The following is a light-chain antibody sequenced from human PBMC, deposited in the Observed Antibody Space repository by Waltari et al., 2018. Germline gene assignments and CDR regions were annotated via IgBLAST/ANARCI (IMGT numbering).Light chain of an antibody. CDR1: SAAVLSTSY. V-gene: IGLV8-61*01. CDR2: TGT. J-gene: IGLJ3*02. Sequence: QTVVIQEPSVSVSPGEKGTRTCALSSAAVLSTSYATWYQTPPGQPPRPLVYTGTSRSCGVPDRFSGSILGNTAALTITGAQAEYESDYYCSMYMGSGIWVFGGGTKLTVL. CDR3: SMYMGSGIWV.